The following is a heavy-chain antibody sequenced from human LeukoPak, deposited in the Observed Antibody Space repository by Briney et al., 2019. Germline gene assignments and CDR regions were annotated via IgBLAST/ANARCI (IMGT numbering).Heavy chain of an antibody. D-gene: IGHD1-26*01. Sequence: SVKVSCKASGYTFTSYGISWVRQAPGQGLEWMGRIIPILGIANYAQKFQGRVTITADKSTSTAYMELSSLRSEDTAVYYCASGGMGATYLWGQGTLVTVSS. CDR1: GYTFTSYG. CDR3: ASGGMGATYL. J-gene: IGHJ5*02. V-gene: IGHV1-69*04. CDR2: IIPILGIA.